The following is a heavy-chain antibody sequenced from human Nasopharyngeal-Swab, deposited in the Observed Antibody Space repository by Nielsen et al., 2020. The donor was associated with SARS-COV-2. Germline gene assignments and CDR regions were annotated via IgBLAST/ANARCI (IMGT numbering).Heavy chain of an antibody. Sequence: WIRQPPGKGLQWVSGISAGGGSSFYADSVKGRFTISRGNSKNTLHLQMSSLRADDTAVYYCAKVERGAYYYIVVCGKGPTVTVSS. CDR2: ISAGGGSS. V-gene: IGHV3-23*01. J-gene: IGHJ6*03. CDR3: AKVERGAYYYIVV. D-gene: IGHD3-16*01.